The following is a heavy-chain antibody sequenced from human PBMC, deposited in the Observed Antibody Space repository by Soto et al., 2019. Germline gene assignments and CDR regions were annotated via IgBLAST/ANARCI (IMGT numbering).Heavy chain of an antibody. CDR1: GASVSSRSHY. J-gene: IGHJ5*02. CDR2: MYYSGST. Sequence: SETLSLTCAVSGASVSSRSHYWGWVRQPPGKGLEWIGSMYYSGSTYYNPSLKSRVTISVDTSKNQFSLKLSSVTAADTAVYYCVRIIVVVTAITWFDPPGQPPRSQSPQ. V-gene: IGHV4-39*01. D-gene: IGHD2-21*02. CDR3: VRIIVVVTAITWFDP.